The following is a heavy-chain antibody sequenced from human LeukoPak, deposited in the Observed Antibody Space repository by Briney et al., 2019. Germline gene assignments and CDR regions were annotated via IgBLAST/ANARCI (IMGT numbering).Heavy chain of an antibody. D-gene: IGHD2-2*01. Sequence: ATVKISCKVSGYTFTDYYMHWVQQAPGKGLEWMGLVDPEDGETMYAEKFQGRVTITADTSTDTAHMELGSLRSEDTAVYYCATNPRYCSSTSCYFPWGQGTLVTVSS. CDR2: VDPEDGET. CDR1: GYTFTDYY. J-gene: IGHJ5*02. CDR3: ATNPRYCSSTSCYFP. V-gene: IGHV1-69-2*01.